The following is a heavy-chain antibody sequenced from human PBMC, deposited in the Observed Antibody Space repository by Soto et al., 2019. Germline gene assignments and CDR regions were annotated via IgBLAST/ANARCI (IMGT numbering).Heavy chain of an antibody. CDR1: GFSLTTSGVG. V-gene: IGHV2-5*01. Sequence: AGPTLVNPTQTLTLTCTFSGFSLTTSGVGVGWIRQPPGKALEWLALIYWNDVKRYSPSLKSRLTITKDTSKNQVVLTVTNMDTVDTSTHDCAHGAIYTSEWFYLDRWGQGPRSTVSS. CDR3: AHGAIYTSEWFYLDR. D-gene: IGHD2-8*01. CDR2: IYWNDVK. J-gene: IGHJ4*02.